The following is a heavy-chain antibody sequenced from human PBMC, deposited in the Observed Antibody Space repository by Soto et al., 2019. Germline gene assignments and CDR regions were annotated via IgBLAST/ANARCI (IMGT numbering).Heavy chain of an antibody. CDR2: IYYSGNT. CDR3: ARGLRSGSYTFDY. Sequence: QVQLQESGPGLVKPSETLSLTCTVSGASVSSSSHYWNWLRQPPGKGLEYIGYIYYSGNTNLNPSLKSRVTTSVDTPKNKFSLRLSAVTAEDTVVYYCARGLRSGSYTFDYLGQVTLVTAAS. V-gene: IGHV4-61*01. CDR1: GASVSSSSHY. D-gene: IGHD2-15*01. J-gene: IGHJ4*02.